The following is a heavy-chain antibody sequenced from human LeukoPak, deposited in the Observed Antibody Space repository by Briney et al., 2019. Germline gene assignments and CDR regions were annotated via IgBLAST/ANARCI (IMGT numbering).Heavy chain of an antibody. Sequence: PSESLSLTCTVSGVSVASGGYYWNWIRQPPGKGLEWIGYIYYSVSTNYNLSLKSRVTISLDTSENQLSLKLTSVTAADTAVYYCARGGRGRNWFDPWGQGTLVTVSS. CDR1: GVSVASGGYY. D-gene: IGHD3-10*01. CDR2: IYYSVST. CDR3: ARGGRGRNWFDP. J-gene: IGHJ5*02. V-gene: IGHV4-61*08.